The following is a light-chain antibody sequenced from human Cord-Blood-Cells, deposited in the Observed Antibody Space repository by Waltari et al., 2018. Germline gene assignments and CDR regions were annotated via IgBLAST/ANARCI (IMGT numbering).Light chain of an antibody. V-gene: IGLV2-14*02. CDR3: SSYTSSSTWV. Sequence: QSALTQPASVSGSPGQSITISCTGTSSYVVSYNLVSWYQQHPGKAPKLMMYEGSKGPSGVSKLFSGSKFGNTASLTISGLQSEDEADYYCSSYTSSSTWVFGGGTTLTVL. CDR2: EGS. J-gene: IGLJ3*02. CDR1: SSYVVSYNL.